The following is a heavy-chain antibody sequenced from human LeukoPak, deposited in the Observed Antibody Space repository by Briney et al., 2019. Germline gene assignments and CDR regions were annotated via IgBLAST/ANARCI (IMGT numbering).Heavy chain of an antibody. V-gene: IGHV3-33*01. Sequence: GGSLRLSCAASGFTFSTSGMHWVRQAPGKGLEWVAVIWYDGSNKHYAESVKGRFSISRDNSKSTLYLQMNSLRAEDTAVYYCARARGVSTGYRPIDYWGQGTLVAVSS. CDR2: IWYDGSNK. CDR1: GFTFSTSG. CDR3: ARARGVSTGYRPIDY. D-gene: IGHD3-22*01. J-gene: IGHJ4*02.